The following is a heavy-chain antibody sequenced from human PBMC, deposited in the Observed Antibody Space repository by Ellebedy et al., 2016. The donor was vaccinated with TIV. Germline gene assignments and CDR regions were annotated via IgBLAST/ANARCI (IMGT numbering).Heavy chain of an antibody. Sequence: SETLSLXCTGSGASSRGSGYYWGWIRQPPGKGLEWLGSMHSSGRAYYNPSLKSRVTISVDTAKNQISLKVTSVTAADTAVYYCARQGDFESGNYPAFDLWGQGTQVTVSS. J-gene: IGHJ4*02. V-gene: IGHV4-39*01. CDR1: GASSRGSGYY. CDR3: ARQGDFESGNYPAFDL. D-gene: IGHD1-26*01. CDR2: MHSSGRA.